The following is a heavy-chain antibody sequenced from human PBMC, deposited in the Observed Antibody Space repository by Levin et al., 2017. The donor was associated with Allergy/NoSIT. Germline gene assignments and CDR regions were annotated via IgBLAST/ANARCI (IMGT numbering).Heavy chain of an antibody. V-gene: IGHV3-23*01. J-gene: IGHJ4*02. CDR2: ISGRGGKT. Sequence: GGSLRLSCAASGFTFSKNVMSWLRQAPGKGLEWVSAISGRGGKTYYADSVKGRFTISRDNSKDTLSLLMNSLRAEDTAVYYCAKESYGSGSHYNPFDYWGQGTLVTVSS. CDR3: AKESYGSGSHYNPFDY. CDR1: GFTFSKNV. D-gene: IGHD3-10*01.